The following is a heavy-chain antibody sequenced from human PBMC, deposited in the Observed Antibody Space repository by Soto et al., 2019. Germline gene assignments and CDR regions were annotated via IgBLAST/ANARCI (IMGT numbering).Heavy chain of an antibody. J-gene: IGHJ6*02. CDR3: TRGGGVRGVVSISYSGLDV. D-gene: IGHD3-10*01. V-gene: IGHV1-3*01. Sequence: QVQLAQSGAEVKKPGASVKVSCKASGYTFTTYVMHWVRQAPGQRPEWMGWINAGNGNTKYSQRFQGRVTMTRDTSASTAYMELRSLRSEDTAVYFCTRGGGVRGVVSISYSGLDVWGQGTTVTVSS. CDR2: INAGNGNT. CDR1: GYTFTTYV.